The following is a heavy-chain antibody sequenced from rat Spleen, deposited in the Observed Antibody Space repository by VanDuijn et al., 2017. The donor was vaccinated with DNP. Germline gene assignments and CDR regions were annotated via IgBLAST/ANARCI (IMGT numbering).Heavy chain of an antibody. CDR1: GFNFNDNW. CDR2: VNKDSSTI. V-gene: IGHV4-2*01. Sequence: EVKLVESGGGLVQPGRSLKISCAASGFNFNDNWMGWVRQAPGKGLEWIGHVNKDSSTINYTPSLKEKFTISRDNVQNTLNLQMSKLGSEDTAIYYCARVFGYDGTYYYPYYFDYWGQGVMVTVSS. CDR3: ARVFGYDGTYYYPYYFDY. D-gene: IGHD1-12*02. J-gene: IGHJ2*01.